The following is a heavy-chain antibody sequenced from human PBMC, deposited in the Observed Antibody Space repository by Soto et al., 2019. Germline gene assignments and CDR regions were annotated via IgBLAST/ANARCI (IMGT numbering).Heavy chain of an antibody. CDR1: GFTFSRHW. J-gene: IGHJ2*01. CDR3: ARDLITASGGPNWYFDL. CDR2: FNDDGSST. Sequence: VESGGGLVQPGGSLRLSCASSGFTFSRHWMHWVRQAPGKGLVWVARFNDDGSSTAYGDSVRGRFTISRDNAKNTLYLQMDSLKTEDTAVYYCARDLITASGGPNWYFDLWGRGTLVTVSS. D-gene: IGHD1-20*01. V-gene: IGHV3-74*01.